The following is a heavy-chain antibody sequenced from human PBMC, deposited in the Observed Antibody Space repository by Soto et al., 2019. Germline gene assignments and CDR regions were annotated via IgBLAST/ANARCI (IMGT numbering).Heavy chain of an antibody. CDR3: ARGDSGGALGYCDY. CDR2: ISFDGSSK. V-gene: IGHV3-30-3*01. D-gene: IGHD2-15*01. Sequence: QVQLVESGGGVVQPGRSLRLSCAVSGFSFNSFAMHWVRQAPGKGLEWVAVISFDGSSKYYADSVKGRFTISRDNSRNTLALQMNSLGGDDTAVYYCARGDSGGALGYCDYWGQGTLVTVSS. CDR1: GFSFNSFA. J-gene: IGHJ4*02.